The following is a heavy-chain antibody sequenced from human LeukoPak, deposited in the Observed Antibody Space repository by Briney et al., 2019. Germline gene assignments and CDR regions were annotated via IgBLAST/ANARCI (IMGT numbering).Heavy chain of an antibody. J-gene: IGHJ4*02. CDR2: IYYSGRT. D-gene: IGHD3-22*01. CDR1: GPGGSIINYL. Sequence: SETLSLTCTVSGPGGSIINYLCTWIRQPPWRGLELYGYIYYSGRTNYNPALKSRVTISVDTSKHQFSLKVSSVTAADAAVYYCARDLYDSSGPFFDYWGQGTLVTVSS. CDR3: ARDLYDSSGPFFDY. V-gene: IGHV4-59*01.